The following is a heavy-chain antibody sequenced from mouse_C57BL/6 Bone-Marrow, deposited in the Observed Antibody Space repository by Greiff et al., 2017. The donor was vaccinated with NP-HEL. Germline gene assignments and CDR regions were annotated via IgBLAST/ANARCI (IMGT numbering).Heavy chain of an antibody. V-gene: IGHV1-82*01. Sequence: VQLQQSGPELVKPGASVKLSCKASGYAFSSSWMNWVKQRPGKGLEWIGRIYPGDGDTNYNGKFKGKATLTADKSSSTAYMQLSSLTSEDSAVYCCARGKQLSYYFDYWGQGTTLTVSS. CDR3: ARGKQLSYYFDY. CDR2: IYPGDGDT. CDR1: GYAFSSSW. D-gene: IGHD2-12*01. J-gene: IGHJ2*01.